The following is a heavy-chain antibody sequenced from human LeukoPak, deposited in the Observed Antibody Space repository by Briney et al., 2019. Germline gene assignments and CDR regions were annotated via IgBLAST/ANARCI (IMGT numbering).Heavy chain of an antibody. D-gene: IGHD3-22*01. CDR2: IYTSGST. CDR1: GGSISSYY. J-gene: IGHJ4*02. V-gene: IGHV4-4*07. Sequence: SETLSLTXTVSGGSISSYYWSWIRQPAGKGLEWIGRIYTSGSTNYNPSLKSRVTMSVDTSKNQFSLKLSPVTAADTAVYYCARDNPPLYDSSGYYYDYWGQGTLVTVSS. CDR3: ARDNPPLYDSSGYYYDY.